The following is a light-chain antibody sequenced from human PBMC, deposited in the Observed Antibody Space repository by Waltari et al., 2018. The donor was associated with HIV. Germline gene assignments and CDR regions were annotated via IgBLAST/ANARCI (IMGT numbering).Light chain of an antibody. J-gene: IGKJ4*01. V-gene: IGKV4-1*01. Sequence: DIVRTQSPDALTVSLGARATINCTSTQNLLSDSTHKHYLAWSQQRPGQPPKLRIYWASTRESGVPDRFSGSGSGTDFTLTISSLQAEDVAVYYCQQYYTTPLTFGGGTKVEIK. CDR2: WAS. CDR3: QQYYTTPLT. CDR1: QNLLSDSTHKHY.